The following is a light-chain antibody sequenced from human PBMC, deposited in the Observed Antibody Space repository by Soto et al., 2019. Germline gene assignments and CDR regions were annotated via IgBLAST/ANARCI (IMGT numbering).Light chain of an antibody. J-gene: IGLJ2*01. CDR3: SSYADSNNLV. CDR2: EVN. CDR1: SSDVGGYNY. Sequence: QSVLTQPPSASGSPGQSVTISCTGTSSDVGGYNYDSWYQQHPGKAPELIIYEVNNRPSGVPDRFSGSKSGNTASLTVSGLQAEDEADYYCSSYADSNNLVFGGGTQLTV. V-gene: IGLV2-8*01.